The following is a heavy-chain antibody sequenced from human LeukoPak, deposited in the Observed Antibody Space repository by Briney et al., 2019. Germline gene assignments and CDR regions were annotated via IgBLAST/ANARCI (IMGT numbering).Heavy chain of an antibody. J-gene: IGHJ4*02. CDR1: GYTFTSYG. CDR3: ARADNPDSSGYYPFDY. Sequence: ASVKVSCKASGYTFTSYGISWVRQAPGQGLEWMGWISAYNGNTNYAQKLQGRVTMTTGTSTSTAYMELRSLRSDDTAVYYCARADNPDSSGYYPFDYWGQGTLVTVFS. CDR2: ISAYNGNT. D-gene: IGHD3-22*01. V-gene: IGHV1-18*01.